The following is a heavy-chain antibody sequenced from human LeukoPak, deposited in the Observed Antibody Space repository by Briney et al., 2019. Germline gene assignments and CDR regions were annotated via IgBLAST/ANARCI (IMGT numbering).Heavy chain of an antibody. J-gene: IGHJ5*02. CDR2: INHSGSS. CDR1: GGSFSAYY. CDR3: APRGDIEHSYVYGKWFDP. Sequence: SGTLSLTCAVYGGSFSAYYWTWIRQPPGKGLEWIGEINHSGSSNYNSSLRSRVTISVDTSYKQFSLRLSSVTAADTAVYYCAPRGDIEHSYVYGKWFDPWGQGTRVTVS. D-gene: IGHD5-18*01. V-gene: IGHV4-34*01.